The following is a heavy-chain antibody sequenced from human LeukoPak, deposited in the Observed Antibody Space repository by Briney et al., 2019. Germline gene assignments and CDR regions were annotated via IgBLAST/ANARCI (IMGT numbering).Heavy chain of an antibody. Sequence: GESLKISCNGSGYSFTSYWIGWVRQMPGKGLEWMGIIYPGDSDTRYSPSFQGQVTISADKSISTAYLQWSSLKASDTAMYYCATRSGYDSSGYYYWGFDYWGQGTLVTVSS. D-gene: IGHD3-22*01. J-gene: IGHJ4*02. CDR1: GYSFTSYW. V-gene: IGHV5-51*01. CDR3: ATRSGYDSSGYYYWGFDY. CDR2: IYPGDSDT.